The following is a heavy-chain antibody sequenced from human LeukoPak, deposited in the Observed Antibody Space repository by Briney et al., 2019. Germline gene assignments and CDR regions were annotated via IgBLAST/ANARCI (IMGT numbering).Heavy chain of an antibody. CDR1: GFTFSSYS. V-gene: IGHV3-21*01. J-gene: IGHJ6*04. Sequence: GGSLRLSCAASGFTFSSYSMNWVRQAPGKGLEWVPSISSSSSDIYYADSVKGRFTISTENAKNSLYMRMNSLRAEDTAVYYCARELHYDISTGSLSTDAQNYYYYGMDVWGKGTTVTVSS. D-gene: IGHD3-9*01. CDR2: ISSSSSDI. CDR3: ARELHYDISTGSLSTDAQNYYYYGMDV.